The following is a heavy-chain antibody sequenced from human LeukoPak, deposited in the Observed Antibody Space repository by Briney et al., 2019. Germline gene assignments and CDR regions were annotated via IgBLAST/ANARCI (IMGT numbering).Heavy chain of an antibody. Sequence: SETLSLTCTVSGGSISSYYWSWIRQPAGKGLEWIGRIYTSGSTNYNPSLKSRVTISVDTSKNQFSLKLSSVTAADTAVYYCARQQLVLYYYYYMDVWGKGTTVTISS. CDR1: GGSISSYY. V-gene: IGHV4-4*07. CDR2: IYTSGST. D-gene: IGHD6-13*01. CDR3: ARQQLVLYYYYYMDV. J-gene: IGHJ6*03.